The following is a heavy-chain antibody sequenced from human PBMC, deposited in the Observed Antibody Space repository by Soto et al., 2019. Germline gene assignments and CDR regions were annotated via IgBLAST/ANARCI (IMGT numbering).Heavy chain of an antibody. V-gene: IGHV1-18*01. CDR2: IYAYNDDP. CDR3: ARPVAGSADAFDI. J-gene: IGHJ3*02. D-gene: IGHD6-19*01. CDR1: GYTLRSYG. Sequence: QVQLVQSGAEVKEPGASVKVSCRASGYTLRSYGMTWVRQAPGQGLEWMGWIYAYNDDPTYAQKLQVRVTMTTDTSTSTAYMELRSLRSDDTAVYYCARPVAGSADAFDIWGQGTLVIVSS.